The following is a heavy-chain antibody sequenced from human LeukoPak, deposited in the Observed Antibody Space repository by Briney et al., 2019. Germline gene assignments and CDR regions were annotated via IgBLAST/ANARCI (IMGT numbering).Heavy chain of an antibody. CDR2: ISAYNGNT. J-gene: IGHJ3*02. D-gene: IGHD6-19*01. CDR3: ARPAVAGTKVDAFDI. Sequence: ASVKVSCKASGYTFTSYAMHWVRQAPGQGLEWMGWISAYNGNTKYAQKLQGRVTMTTDTSTSTAYMELRSLRSDDTAVYYCARPAVAGTKVDAFDIWGQGTMVTVSS. CDR1: GYTFTSYA. V-gene: IGHV1-18*01.